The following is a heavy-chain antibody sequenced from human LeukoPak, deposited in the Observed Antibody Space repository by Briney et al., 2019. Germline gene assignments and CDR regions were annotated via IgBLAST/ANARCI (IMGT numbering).Heavy chain of an antibody. V-gene: IGHV3-21*01. Sequence: PGGSLRLSCAGSGFTFSNYNMNWVRQTPGKGLEWVSSISSGSSSIYYADSVKGRFTISRDNAKNSLYLQMNSLRAEDTAVYYCARGEDWLRNYYYMDVWGKGTTVTISS. J-gene: IGHJ6*03. CDR2: ISSGSSSI. CDR3: ARGEDWLRNYYYMDV. CDR1: GFTFSNYN. D-gene: IGHD3/OR15-3a*01.